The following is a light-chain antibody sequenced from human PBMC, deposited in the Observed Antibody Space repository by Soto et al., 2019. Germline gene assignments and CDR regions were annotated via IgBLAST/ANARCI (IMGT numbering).Light chain of an antibody. V-gene: IGKV1-9*01. CDR3: QQLNSYPT. CDR2: AAS. J-gene: IGKJ5*01. CDR1: QGISSY. Sequence: DIQLTQSPSFLSASVGDRVTITCRASQGISSYLAWYQQKPGKAPKLLIYAASTLQSGVPSRFSGSGSGTEFTFTISSLQPEDFATYYCQQLNSYPTFGQGTRLEIK.